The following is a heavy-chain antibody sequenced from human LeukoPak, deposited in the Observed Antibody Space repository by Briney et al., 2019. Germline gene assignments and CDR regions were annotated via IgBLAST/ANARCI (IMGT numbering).Heavy chain of an antibody. CDR3: ARGGSTSSDFDF. D-gene: IGHD6-6*01. CDR2: IYYSGST. V-gene: IGHV4-59*01. Sequence: SETLSLTCTVSAGFISSYYWSWIRQPPGKGLEWIGYIYYSGSTNYNPSLKSRVTMSVDTSKNQFSLKLSSVTAADTAVYYCARGGSTSSDFDFWGQGTLVTVSS. J-gene: IGHJ4*02. CDR1: AGFISSYY.